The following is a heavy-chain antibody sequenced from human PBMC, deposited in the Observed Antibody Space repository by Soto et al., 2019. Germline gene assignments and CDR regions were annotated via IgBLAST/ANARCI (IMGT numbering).Heavy chain of an antibody. Sequence: ASVKVSCKASGYTFTSYGISWVRQAPGQGLEWMGWISAYNGNTNYAQKLQGRVTMTTDTSTSTAYMEMRSLRSDDTAVYYCARNPFGYYDFWSGYSRSDYWGQGTLVTVSS. CDR1: GYTFTSYG. CDR3: ARNPFGYYDFWSGYSRSDY. D-gene: IGHD3-3*01. J-gene: IGHJ4*02. CDR2: ISAYNGNT. V-gene: IGHV1-18*01.